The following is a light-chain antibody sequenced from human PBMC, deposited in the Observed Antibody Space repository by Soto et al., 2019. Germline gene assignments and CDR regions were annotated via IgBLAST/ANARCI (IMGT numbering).Light chain of an antibody. CDR1: QNINNY. CDR3: QQSYSSPRT. J-gene: IGKJ1*01. V-gene: IGKV1-39*01. Sequence: QMTQSPSSLSASVGDRVTITCRASQNINNYLNWYQQKPGKAPNLLIYAASTLQSGVPSRFSGSGSGTDFTLTISSLQPEDFATYYCQQSYSSPRTFGQGTKVEIK. CDR2: AAS.